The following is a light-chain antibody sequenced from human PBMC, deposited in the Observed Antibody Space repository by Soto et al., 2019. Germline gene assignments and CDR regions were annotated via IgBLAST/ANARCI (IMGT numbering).Light chain of an antibody. CDR2: GAS. J-gene: IGKJ5*01. CDR3: QQYNDWPFST. Sequence: EIVMTQSPATLSVSPGERATLSCRASQSVSSNLAWYQQKPGQAPRLLISGASTRATGIPARFSGSGSGTEFTLTISSLQSEDFAVYYCQQYNDWPFSTFGPGTRLEIK. CDR1: QSVSSN. V-gene: IGKV3-15*01.